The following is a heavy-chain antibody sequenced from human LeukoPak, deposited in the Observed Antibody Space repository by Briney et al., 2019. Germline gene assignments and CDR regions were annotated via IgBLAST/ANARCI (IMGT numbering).Heavy chain of an antibody. CDR2: ISGSGGST. CDR3: WRSGRPPTFFYYYGMDG. J-gene: IGHJ6*02. V-gene: IGHV3-23*01. CDR1: GFTFSSYA. Sequence: GGSLRLSCAASGFTFSSYAMSWVRQAPGKGLESVSVISGSGGSTYYADSVKGRFTISRDNSKNTLYLQMNSLRAEDTAVYYWWRSGRPPTFFYYYGMDGWGQGTKGTGSS. D-gene: IGHD3-3*01.